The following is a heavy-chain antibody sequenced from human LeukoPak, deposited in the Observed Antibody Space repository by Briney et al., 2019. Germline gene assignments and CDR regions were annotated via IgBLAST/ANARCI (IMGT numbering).Heavy chain of an antibody. V-gene: IGHV3-23*01. Sequence: GSLRLSCAASGFTFSNYAMSWVRQAPGKGLEWVSAISGSGGSTYYADSVKGRFTISRDNSKNTLYLQMNSLRAEDTAVYYCAKDSCSGGSCYSSFDYWGQGTLVTVSS. CDR1: GFTFSNYA. CDR2: ISGSGGST. J-gene: IGHJ4*02. D-gene: IGHD2-15*01. CDR3: AKDSCSGGSCYSSFDY.